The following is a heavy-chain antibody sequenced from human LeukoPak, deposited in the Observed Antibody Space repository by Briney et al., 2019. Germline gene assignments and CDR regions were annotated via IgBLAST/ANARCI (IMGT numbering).Heavy chain of an antibody. D-gene: IGHD3-10*01. Sequence: ASVKVSCKASGYTFTNYYMHWVRQAPGQGLEWMGIINPSGGSTSYAQKFQGRVTITRDTSTSTVYMELSSLRSEDTAVYYCARGNTMVRGAQPFDPWGQGTLVTVSS. CDR3: ARGNTMVRGAQPFDP. J-gene: IGHJ5*02. V-gene: IGHV1-46*01. CDR2: INPSGGST. CDR1: GYTFTNYY.